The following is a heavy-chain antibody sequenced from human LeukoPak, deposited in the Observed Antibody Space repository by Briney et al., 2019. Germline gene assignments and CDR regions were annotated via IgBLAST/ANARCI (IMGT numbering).Heavy chain of an antibody. V-gene: IGHV3-23*01. J-gene: IGHJ3*01. Sequence: SSVRQPPGKGLNWVSSISGSGGNTFYADSVKGRFTISRDNSKNTLYLQMNSLRAEDTSVYHRAQDRLSVRQRLPDYDFADVCGEATMVTVSS. D-gene: IGHD3/OR15-3a*01. CDR3: AQDRLSVRQRLPDYDFADV. CDR2: ISGSGGNT.